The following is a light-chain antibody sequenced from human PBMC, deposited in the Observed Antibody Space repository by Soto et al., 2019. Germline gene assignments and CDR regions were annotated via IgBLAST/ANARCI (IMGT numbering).Light chain of an antibody. CDR3: CSYAGSITFV. Sequence: QSALTQPASVSGSPGQSITISCTGTRSDVGIYNLVSWYQQRPDKAPKLVIYEGTKRPSGVSNRFSGSKSGNTASLTISGLQADDEAYYYCCSYAGSITFVFGTGTKVTVL. CDR1: RSDVGIYNL. J-gene: IGLJ1*01. CDR2: EGT. V-gene: IGLV2-23*01.